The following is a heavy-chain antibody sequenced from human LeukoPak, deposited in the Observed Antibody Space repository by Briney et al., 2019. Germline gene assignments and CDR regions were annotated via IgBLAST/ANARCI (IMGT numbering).Heavy chain of an antibody. V-gene: IGHV1-2*02. J-gene: IGHJ4*02. CDR2: INPNSGGT. CDR3: ARDQPNYDLWSGNFDY. D-gene: IGHD3-3*01. Sequence: ASVKVSCKASGYTFTGYYMHWVRQAPGQGLEWMGWINPNSGGTNYAQKFQGRVTMTRDTSISTAYMELSRLRSDDTAVYYCARDQPNYDLWSGNFDYWGQGTLVTVSS. CDR1: GYTFTGYY.